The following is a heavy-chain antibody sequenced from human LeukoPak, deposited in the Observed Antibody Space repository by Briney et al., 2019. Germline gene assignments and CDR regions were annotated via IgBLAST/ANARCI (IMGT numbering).Heavy chain of an antibody. V-gene: IGHV3-7*03. CDR1: GFTFSTYW. D-gene: IGHD6-13*01. J-gene: IGHJ4*02. CDR3: AKSRMYIAAAGTLDY. CDR2: INQDGNKN. Sequence: GGSLRLSCAASGFTFSTYWMTWVRQAPGKGLEWVANINQDGNKNYYLDSVKGRFTISRDNSKDTLYPQMNSLRAEDTAVYYCAKSRMYIAAAGTLDYWGQGTLVTVSS.